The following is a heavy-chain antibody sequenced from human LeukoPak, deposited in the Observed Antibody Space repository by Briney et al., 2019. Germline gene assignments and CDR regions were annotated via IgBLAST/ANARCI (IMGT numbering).Heavy chain of an antibody. CDR3: AKDMGEMATIPDY. CDR2: ISWNRGSK. CDR1: GFSFHDYG. D-gene: IGHD5-24*01. J-gene: IGHJ4*02. Sequence: PGGSLRLSCVVSGFSFHDYGMHWVRQAPGKGLEWVSGISWNRGSKVYADSVKGRFTISRDNAKNSLYLQMNNLRPEDTALYYCAKDMGEMATIPDYWGQGTLVTVSS. V-gene: IGHV3-9*01.